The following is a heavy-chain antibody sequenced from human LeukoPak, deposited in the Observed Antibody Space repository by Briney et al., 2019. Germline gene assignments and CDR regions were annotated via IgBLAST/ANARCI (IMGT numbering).Heavy chain of an antibody. J-gene: IGHJ5*02. CDR3: ARDSGGPTSGSYLNWFAP. V-gene: IGHV1-18*04. Sequence: ASVKVSCKASGYTFTSYGISWVRQAPGQGLEWMGWISAYNGNTNYAQKLQGRVTMTTDTSTSTAYMELRSLRSDDTAVYYCARDSGGPTSGSYLNWFAPWGQGTLVTVSS. D-gene: IGHD3-10*01. CDR1: GYTFTSYG. CDR2: ISAYNGNT.